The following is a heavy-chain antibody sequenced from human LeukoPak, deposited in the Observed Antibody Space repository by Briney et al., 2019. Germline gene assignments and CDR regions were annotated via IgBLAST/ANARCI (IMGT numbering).Heavy chain of an antibody. V-gene: IGHV4-39*01. CDR3: ARLSHIYCSGGGCRGAFDI. Sequence: SETLSLTCTVSDDSISSSSYYWGWIRQPPGKGLGWIGIIYYSGSTSYNPSLKSRVTISVDTSKNLFSLKLSSVTAADTAMYYCARLSHIYCSGGGCRGAFDIWGQGTMVTASS. CDR2: IYYSGST. CDR1: DDSISSSSYY. D-gene: IGHD2-15*01. J-gene: IGHJ3*02.